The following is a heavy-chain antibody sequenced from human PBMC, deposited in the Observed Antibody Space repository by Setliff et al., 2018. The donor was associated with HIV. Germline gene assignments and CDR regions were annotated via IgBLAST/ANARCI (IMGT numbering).Heavy chain of an antibody. J-gene: IGHJ6*03. CDR2: IIPIFGTP. D-gene: IGHD1-1*01. V-gene: IGHV1-69*05. CDR3: ASSAGAVPTTAPYGDYYYYFYMDV. CDR1: GGIFSRFA. Sequence: GASVKVSCQASGGIFSRFAFSWVRQAPGQGLEWMGGIIPIFGTPNYAQKFQGRVTITTDESTNTVYMELYSLTSEDTAIYYCASSAGAVPTTAPYGDYYYYFYMDVWGKGTTVTVSS.